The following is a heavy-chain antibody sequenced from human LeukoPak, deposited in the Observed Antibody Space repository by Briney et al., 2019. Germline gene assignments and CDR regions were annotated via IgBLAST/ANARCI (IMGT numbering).Heavy chain of an antibody. CDR2: INPNSGGT. V-gene: IGHV1-2*02. Sequence: GASAKVSCKASGYTFTCYYMHWVGQAPGQGLEWRGWINPNSGGTNYAQKFQGTVTMTRDTSISTAYMELSRLRSDDTAVYYCARESTGGYFDYWGQGTLVTVSS. CDR1: GYTFTCYY. J-gene: IGHJ4*02. D-gene: IGHD3-10*01. CDR3: ARESTGGYFDY.